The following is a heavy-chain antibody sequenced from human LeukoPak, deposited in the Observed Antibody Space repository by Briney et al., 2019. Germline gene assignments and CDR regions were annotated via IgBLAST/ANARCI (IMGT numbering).Heavy chain of an antibody. CDR2: ISAYNGNT. CDR1: GYTFTSYG. V-gene: IGHV1-18*01. D-gene: IGHD4-17*01. J-gene: IGHJ5*02. CDR3: ARDGGRRGDYVGWFDP. Sequence: GASVKVSCKASGYTFTSYGISWVRQAPGQGLEWMGWISAYNGNTNYAQKLQGRVTMTTDTSTSTAYMELRSLRSDDTAVYYCARDGGRRGDYVGWFDPWGQGTLVTVSS.